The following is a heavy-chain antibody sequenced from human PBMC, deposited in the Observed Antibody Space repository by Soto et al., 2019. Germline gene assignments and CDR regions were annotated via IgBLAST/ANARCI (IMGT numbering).Heavy chain of an antibody. CDR1: GFTFSSYS. J-gene: IGHJ6*02. V-gene: IGHV3-21*01. Sequence: EVQLVESGGGLVKPGGSLRLSCAASGFTFSSYSMNWVRQAPGKGLEWVSSISSSSSYIYYADSVKGRFTISRDNAKNSLYLQMNSLRAEDTAVYYCARAAIAAALYYYGMDVWGQGTTVTVSS. CDR2: ISSSSSYI. CDR3: ARAAIAAALYYYGMDV. D-gene: IGHD6-13*01.